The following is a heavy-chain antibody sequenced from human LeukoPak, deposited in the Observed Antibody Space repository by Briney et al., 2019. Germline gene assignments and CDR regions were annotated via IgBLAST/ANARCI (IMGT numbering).Heavy chain of an antibody. CDR2: VSGSGDGT. D-gene: IGHD6-19*01. V-gene: IGHV3-23*01. CDR3: AKTGYSSGWYRIWDY. CDR1: GFTFSKFA. J-gene: IGHJ4*02. Sequence: GGALRLSCAASGFTFSKFAVSWVRQAPGKGLEWVSGVSGSGDGTYYADSVKGRFTISRDNSRNSLSLQMNSLRAEDTALYYCAKTGYSSGWYRIWDYWGQGTLVTVSS.